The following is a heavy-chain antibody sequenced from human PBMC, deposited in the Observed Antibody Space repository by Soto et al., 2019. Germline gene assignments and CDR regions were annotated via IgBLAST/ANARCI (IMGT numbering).Heavy chain of an antibody. Sequence: GGSLRLSCAASEFTFSNYAMHWVRQAPGKGLEWVAVISYDERNKYYADSVKGRFTISRDNSKHTLYLQMDSLRTEDTAVYYCAKDGTVLRFLEWLLYLDHWGQGTLVTVS. J-gene: IGHJ4*02. CDR2: ISYDERNK. CDR1: EFTFSNYA. V-gene: IGHV3-30*18. D-gene: IGHD3-3*01. CDR3: AKDGTVLRFLEWLLYLDH.